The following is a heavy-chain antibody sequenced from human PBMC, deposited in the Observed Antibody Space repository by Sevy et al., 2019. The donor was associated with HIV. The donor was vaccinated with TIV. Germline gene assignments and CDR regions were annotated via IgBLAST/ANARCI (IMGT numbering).Heavy chain of an antibody. CDR1: GFTFSSYG. D-gene: IGHD5-18*01. V-gene: IGHV3-33*01. Sequence: GGSLRLSCAASGFTFSSYGMHWVRQAPGKGLEWVAVIWYDGSNKYYADSVKGRFTISRDNSKNTLYLQMNSLRAEATAVYYCARDRGYSYGSVYYYYGMDVWGQGTTVTVSS. CDR3: ARDRGYSYGSVYYYYGMDV. CDR2: IWYDGSNK. J-gene: IGHJ6*02.